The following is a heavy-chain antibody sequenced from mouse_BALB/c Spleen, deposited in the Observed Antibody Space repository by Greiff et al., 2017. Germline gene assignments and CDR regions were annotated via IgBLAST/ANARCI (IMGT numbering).Heavy chain of an antibody. CDR2: INSNGGST. Sequence: EVKLMESGGGLVQPGGSLKLSCAASGFTFSSYGMSWVRQTPDKRLELVATINSNGGSTYYPDSVKGRFTISRDNAKNTLYLQMSSLKSEDTAMYYCARGQLGLRDYAMDYWGQGTSVTVSS. CDR3: ARGQLGLRDYAMDY. J-gene: IGHJ4*01. V-gene: IGHV5-6-3*01. D-gene: IGHD3-2*01. CDR1: GFTFSSYG.